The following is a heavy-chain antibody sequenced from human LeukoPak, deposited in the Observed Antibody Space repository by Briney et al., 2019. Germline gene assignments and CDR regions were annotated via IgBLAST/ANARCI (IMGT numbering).Heavy chain of an antibody. Sequence: GASLRLSCAASGFTFSNYAMSWVRQAPGKGPEWVSAIVGSGSSTYYADSVKGRFTISRDNSKNTLYLQLNRLRAEDTAVYYCAKWGDYDILTGYYDSDYWGQGTLVTVSS. V-gene: IGHV3-23*01. D-gene: IGHD3-9*01. CDR3: AKWGDYDILTGYYDSDY. CDR2: IVGSGSST. CDR1: GFTFSNYA. J-gene: IGHJ4*02.